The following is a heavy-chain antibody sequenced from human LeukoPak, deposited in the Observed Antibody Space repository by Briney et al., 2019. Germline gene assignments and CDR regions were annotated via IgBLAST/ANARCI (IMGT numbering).Heavy chain of an antibody. CDR1: GYTFTGYY. Sequence: SVKVSCKASGYTFTGYYMHWVRQAPGQGLEWMGGIIPIFGTANYAQKFQGRVTITADESTSTAYMELSSLRSEDTAVYYCARDVSSSSASWFDPWGQGTLVTVSS. J-gene: IGHJ5*02. D-gene: IGHD6-13*01. V-gene: IGHV1-69*13. CDR3: ARDVSSSSASWFDP. CDR2: IIPIFGTA.